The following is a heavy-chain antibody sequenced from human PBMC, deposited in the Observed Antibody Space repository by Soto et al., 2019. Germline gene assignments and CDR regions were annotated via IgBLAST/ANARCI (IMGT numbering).Heavy chain of an antibody. CDR2: VIPYYNTL. J-gene: IGHJ4*02. Sequence: QAQVVQSGAEVRKPGSSVKLSCKASEGTFNSYAIAWVRQAPGQGLEWMGGVIPYYNTLNYAQKFQDRVTITADDSTNTVYMELSSLRSDDTAVYFCASGASRWYPYFFDSWAQGTLVTVSS. V-gene: IGHV1-69*01. CDR3: ASGASRWYPYFFDS. D-gene: IGHD6-13*01. CDR1: EGTFNSYA.